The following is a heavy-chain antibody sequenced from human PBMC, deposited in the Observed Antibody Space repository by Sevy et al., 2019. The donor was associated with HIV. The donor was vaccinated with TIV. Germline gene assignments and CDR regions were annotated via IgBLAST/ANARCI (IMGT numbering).Heavy chain of an antibody. Sequence: ASVKVSCKASGYTFTSYYMHWVRQAPGQGLEWMGIINPSGGSTSYAQKFQGRDTMTRDTSTSTVYMELSSLRSEDTAVYYGARDYTVSGSSWYGAFDIWGQGTMVTVSS. J-gene: IGHJ3*02. CDR1: GYTFTSYY. V-gene: IGHV1-46*01. D-gene: IGHD6-13*01. CDR2: INPSGGST. CDR3: ARDYTVSGSSWYGAFDI.